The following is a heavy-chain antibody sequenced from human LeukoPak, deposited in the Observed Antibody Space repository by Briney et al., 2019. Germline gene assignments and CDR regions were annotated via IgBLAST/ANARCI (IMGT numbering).Heavy chain of an antibody. CDR3: AKYCSRGPYYEGCDYYYFDF. J-gene: IGHJ4*02. CDR2: LSGSGDNT. D-gene: IGHD3-22*01. Sequence: GGSLRLSCAASGFTFSNYAMSWVRQAPGKGLEWVSALSGSGDNTYYADSVKGRFTISRDNAKNSLYLQMNSLSAEDTAIYYCAKYCSRGPYYEGCDYYYFDFWGQGTMVTVSS. V-gene: IGHV3-23*01. CDR1: GFTFSNYA.